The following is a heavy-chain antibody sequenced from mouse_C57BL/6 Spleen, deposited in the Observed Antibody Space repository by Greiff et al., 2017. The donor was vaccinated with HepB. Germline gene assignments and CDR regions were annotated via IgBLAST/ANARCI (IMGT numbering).Heavy chain of an antibody. CDR3: ARARSSPYGYFDV. CDR1: GYTFTSYW. J-gene: IGHJ1*03. D-gene: IGHD1-1*01. V-gene: IGHV1-59*01. CDR2: IDPSDSYT. Sequence: QVQLQQPGAELVRPGTSVKLSCKASGYTFTSYWMHWVKQRPGQGLEWIGVIDPSDSYTNYNQKFKGKATLTVDTSSSTAYMQLSSLTSEDSAVYDCARARSSPYGYFDVWGTATTVTASS.